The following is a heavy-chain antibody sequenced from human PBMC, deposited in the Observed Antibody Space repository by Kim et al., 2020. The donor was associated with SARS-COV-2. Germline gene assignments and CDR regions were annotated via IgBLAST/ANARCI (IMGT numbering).Heavy chain of an antibody. D-gene: IGHD5-18*01. J-gene: IGHJ3*02. Sequence: YYADSVKGRFTISRDNSKNTLYLQMNSLRAEDTAVYYCAKVGGGYRAFDIWGQGTMVTVSS. V-gene: IGHV3-23*01. CDR3: AKVGGGYRAFDI.